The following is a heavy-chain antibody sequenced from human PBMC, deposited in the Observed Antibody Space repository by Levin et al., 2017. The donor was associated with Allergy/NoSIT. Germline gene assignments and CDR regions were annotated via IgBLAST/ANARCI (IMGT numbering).Heavy chain of an antibody. Sequence: SETLSLTCAVYGGSFSGYYWSWIRQPPGKGLEWIGEINHSGSTNYNPSLKSRVTISVDTSKNQFSLKLSSVTAADTAVYYCARGRYSNRSTYYYYYYMDVWGKGTTVTVSS. V-gene: IGHV4-34*01. J-gene: IGHJ6*03. CDR3: ARGRYSNRSTYYYYYYMDV. CDR2: INHSGST. D-gene: IGHD4-11*01. CDR1: GGSFSGYY.